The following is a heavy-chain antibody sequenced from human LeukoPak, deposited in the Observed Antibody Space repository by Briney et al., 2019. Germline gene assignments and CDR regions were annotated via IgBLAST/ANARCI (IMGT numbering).Heavy chain of an antibody. Sequence: SEALSLTCSVSGGSVSSGSFYWSWIRQPPGKGLEWIGYIYYSGSTNYNPSLKSRVTISVDTSKNQFSLKLSSVTAADTAVYYCARVETVLWFGELDHPMNWFDPWGQGTLVTVSS. CDR1: GGSVSSGSFY. D-gene: IGHD3-10*01. V-gene: IGHV4-61*01. J-gene: IGHJ5*02. CDR3: ARVETVLWFGELDHPMNWFDP. CDR2: IYYSGST.